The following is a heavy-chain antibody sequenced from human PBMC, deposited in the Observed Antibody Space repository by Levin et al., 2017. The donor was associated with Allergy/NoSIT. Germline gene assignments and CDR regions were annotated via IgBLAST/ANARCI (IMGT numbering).Heavy chain of an antibody. CDR1: GFTFSSYG. CDR3: ARQGREMATVHTYYFDY. Sequence: PGGSLRLSCAASGFTFSSYGMHWVRQAPGKGLEWVAVIWYDGSNKYYADSVKGRFTISRDNSKNTLYLQMNSLRAEDTAVYYCARQGREMATVHTYYFDYWGQGTLVTVSS. CDR2: IWYDGSNK. D-gene: IGHD5-24*01. V-gene: IGHV3-33*01. J-gene: IGHJ4*02.